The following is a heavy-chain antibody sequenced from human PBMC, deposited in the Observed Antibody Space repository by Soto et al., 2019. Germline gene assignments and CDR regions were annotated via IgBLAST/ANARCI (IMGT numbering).Heavy chain of an antibody. CDR2: IYHSGST. J-gene: IGHJ2*01. CDR1: SYTIYSDSY. V-gene: IGHV4-38-2*01. D-gene: IGHD6-6*01. CDR3: AREARTLDWYLDL. Sequence: PSESMALTCAVCSYTIYSDSYWGWIQQPPGKGLEWIGSIYHSGSTYYKSSLKSRVTISRDTSKNQFSLKLSSVTAADTAVYYGAREARTLDWYLDLWGRGTLVTVSS.